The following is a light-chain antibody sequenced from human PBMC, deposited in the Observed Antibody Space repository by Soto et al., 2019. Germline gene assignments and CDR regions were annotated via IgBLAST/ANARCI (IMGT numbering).Light chain of an antibody. CDR1: QSVSSSY. J-gene: IGKJ4*01. V-gene: IGKV3-20*01. CDR2: ATS. Sequence: DIVLTQSPGTLSLSPGERATLSCRASQSVSSSYLAWYQQKPGQAPRLFIYATSRRATGIPDRFSGSGYGTDFTLTISRLQPEDFAAYYCQQYGSPLTFGGGTKVEIK. CDR3: QQYGSPLT.